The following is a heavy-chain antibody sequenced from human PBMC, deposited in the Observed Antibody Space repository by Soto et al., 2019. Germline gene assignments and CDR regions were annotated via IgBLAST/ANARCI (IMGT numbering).Heavy chain of an antibody. Sequence: GESLKISCAASGFTFSSYSMNWVRQAPGKGLEWVSYISSSSSTIYYADSVKGRFTISRDNAKNSLYLQMNSLRDEDTAVYYCAAPTTGSKYYDFWSGDAFDIWGQGTMVTVSS. CDR1: GFTFSSYS. J-gene: IGHJ3*02. V-gene: IGHV3-48*02. CDR2: ISSSSSTI. D-gene: IGHD3-3*01. CDR3: AAPTTGSKYYDFWSGDAFDI.